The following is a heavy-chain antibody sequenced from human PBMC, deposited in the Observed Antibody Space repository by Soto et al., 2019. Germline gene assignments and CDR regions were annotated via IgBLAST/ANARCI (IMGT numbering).Heavy chain of an antibody. Sequence: GGSLRLSCAASGFTFSSYAMSWVRQAPGKGLEWVSAISGSGGSTYYADSVKGRFTISRDNSKNTLYLQMNSLRAEDTAVYYCASHYDTVYYYYYMDVWGKGTTVTVSS. J-gene: IGHJ6*03. V-gene: IGHV3-23*01. CDR1: GFTFSSYA. CDR3: ASHYDTVYYYYYMDV. D-gene: IGHD3-9*01. CDR2: ISGSGGST.